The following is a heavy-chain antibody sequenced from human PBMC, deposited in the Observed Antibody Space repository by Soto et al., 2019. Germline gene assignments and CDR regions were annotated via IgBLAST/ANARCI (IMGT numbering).Heavy chain of an antibody. CDR1: GFILSTHD. Sequence: QLVASGGGLVQPGGSLRLSCVSSGFILSTHDLHWVRDTPGEGLEWVSGIGTLGDTFYGASVKGRFTISRENAKNSLYLQMKSLTVRDTAVYYCVRGRSFDFAASPPPTFGSWGQGTLVTVSS. CDR2: IGTLGDT. D-gene: IGHD3-9*01. CDR3: VRGRSFDFAASPPPTFGS. J-gene: IGHJ5*01. V-gene: IGHV3-13*01.